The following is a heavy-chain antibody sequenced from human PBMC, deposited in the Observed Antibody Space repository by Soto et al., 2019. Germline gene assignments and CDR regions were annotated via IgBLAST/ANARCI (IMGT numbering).Heavy chain of an antibody. CDR3: ARRATIFAVLRTFDY. D-gene: IGHD3-3*01. V-gene: IGHV4-39*01. Sequence: QLQLQESGPGLVKPSETLSLTCTVSGGSISSSSYYWGWIRQPPGKGLEWIGSIYYSGSTYYNPSLKSRVTISVDTSTNQFSLKLSSVTSADTAVYYCARRATIFAVLRTFDYWGQGTLVTVSS. CDR2: IYYSGST. J-gene: IGHJ4*02. CDR1: GGSISSSSYY.